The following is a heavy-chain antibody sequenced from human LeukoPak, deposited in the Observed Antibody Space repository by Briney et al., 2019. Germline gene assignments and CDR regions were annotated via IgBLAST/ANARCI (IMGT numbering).Heavy chain of an antibody. CDR3: ARDDYGDLQYFEN. Sequence: ASVKVSCKASGYTFTNYFLHRVRQAPGQGLEWMGCINPNDGGTISAQKFQGRVTMTRDTSISTAYMELSRLRSDDTAVYYCARDDYGDLQYFENWGQGTLVTASS. V-gene: IGHV1-2*02. J-gene: IGHJ4*02. CDR1: GYTFTNYF. CDR2: INPNDGGT. D-gene: IGHD4-17*01.